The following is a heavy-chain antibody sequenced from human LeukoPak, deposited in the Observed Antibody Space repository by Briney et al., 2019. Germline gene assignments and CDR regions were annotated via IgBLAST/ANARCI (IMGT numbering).Heavy chain of an antibody. CDR2: ISWNSGSI. CDR1: GFTFDDYA. D-gene: IGHD6-13*01. J-gene: IGHJ3*02. V-gene: IGHV3-9*01. Sequence: GGSLRLSCAASGFTFDDYAMHWVRQAPGKGLEWVSGISWNSGSIGYADSVKGRFTISRDNAKNSLYLQMNSLRAEDTAVYYCAKDRVGSSWYSDAFDIWGQGTMVTVSS. CDR3: AKDRVGSSWYSDAFDI.